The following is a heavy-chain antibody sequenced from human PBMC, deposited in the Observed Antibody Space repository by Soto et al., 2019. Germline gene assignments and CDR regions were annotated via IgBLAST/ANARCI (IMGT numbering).Heavy chain of an antibody. V-gene: IGHV1-69*06. CDR3: ASPDRYYYDSSGYHEPRFDY. CDR2: IIPIFGTA. J-gene: IGHJ4*02. Sequence: VKVSCKASGGTFSSYAISWVRQAPGQGLEWMGGIIPIFGTANYAQKFQGRVTITADKSTSTAYMELSSLRSEDTAVYYCASPDRYYYDSSGYHEPRFDYWGQGTLVTVSS. D-gene: IGHD3-22*01. CDR1: GGTFSSYA.